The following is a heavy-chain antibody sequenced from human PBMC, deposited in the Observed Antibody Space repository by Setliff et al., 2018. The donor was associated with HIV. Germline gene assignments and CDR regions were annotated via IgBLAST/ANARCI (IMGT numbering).Heavy chain of an antibody. CDR1: GFTFSSYS. CDR2: IDTSGFGT. CDR3: AKSNANWFDL. D-gene: IGHD2-8*01. V-gene: IGHV3-23*01. Sequence: GGSLRLSCAASGFTFSSYSMNWVRQAPGKGLEWVSTIDTSGFGTYYADSVKGRFTVSRDNSKTTLFLQLNTLRAEDTAMYYCAKSNANWFDLWGQGTLVTVSS. J-gene: IGHJ5*02.